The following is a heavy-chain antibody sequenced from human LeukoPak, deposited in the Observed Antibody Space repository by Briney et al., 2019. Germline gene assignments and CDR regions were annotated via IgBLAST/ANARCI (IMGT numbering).Heavy chain of an antibody. CDR3: AKVMGIYYSSLSSGAFDY. Sequence: GGSLRLSCAASGFAFSSYAIHWVRQAPGKGLEWVALISYDGSDKYYADSVKGRFTISRDNSKNTLYLPMNSLRAEDTAVYYCAKVMGIYYSSLSSGAFDYWGQGTLVTVSS. D-gene: IGHD1-26*01. CDR1: GFAFSSYA. J-gene: IGHJ4*02. CDR2: ISYDGSDK. V-gene: IGHV3-30*18.